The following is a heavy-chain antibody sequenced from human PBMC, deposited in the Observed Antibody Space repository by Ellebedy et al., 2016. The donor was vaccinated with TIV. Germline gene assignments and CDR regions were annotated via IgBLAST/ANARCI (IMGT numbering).Heavy chain of an antibody. Sequence: SAPTLVKPTQTLTLTCTFSGFSLSTSGVGVGWIRQPPGKALEWLALIYWDDDKRYSPSLKSRLTITKDTSKNQVVLTMTNMDPVDTATYYCAHTITMVRGVITYHYYGMDVWGQGTTVTVSS. CDR3: AHTITMVRGVITYHYYGMDV. D-gene: IGHD3-10*01. CDR1: GFSLSTSGVG. J-gene: IGHJ6*02. V-gene: IGHV2-5*02. CDR2: IYWDDDK.